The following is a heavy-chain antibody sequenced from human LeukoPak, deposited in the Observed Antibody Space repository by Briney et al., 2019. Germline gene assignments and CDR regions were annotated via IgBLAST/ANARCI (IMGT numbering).Heavy chain of an antibody. CDR3: ARYCSGGCYSGVDY. Sequence: PGRCLRLSCAAAGLTFSTIGMHCVRQAPGRGLEWVSLILYDEKYYADSVKGRFTISRDNSKNILYLQMDSLRVEDTAVYYCARYCSGGCYSGVDYWGQGTLVTVPS. V-gene: IGHV3-33*05. CDR1: GLTFSTIG. J-gene: IGHJ4*02. CDR2: ILYDEK. D-gene: IGHD2-15*01.